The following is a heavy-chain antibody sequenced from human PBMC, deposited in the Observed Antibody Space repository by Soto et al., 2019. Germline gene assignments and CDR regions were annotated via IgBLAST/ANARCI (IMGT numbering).Heavy chain of an antibody. Sequence: QVQLVESGGGVVQPGRSLRLSCAASGFTFSSYAMHWVRQAPGKGLEWVAVISYDGSNKYYADSVKGRFTISRDNSKNSLYLQMNSLRAEDTDVYYCAKDGALGYFDYWGQGTLVTVSS. J-gene: IGHJ4*02. V-gene: IGHV3-30-3*02. CDR1: GFTFSSYA. CDR3: AKDGALGYFDY. CDR2: ISYDGSNK. D-gene: IGHD3-16*01.